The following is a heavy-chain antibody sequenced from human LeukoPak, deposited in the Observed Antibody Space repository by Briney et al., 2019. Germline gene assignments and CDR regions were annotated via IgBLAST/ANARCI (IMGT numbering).Heavy chain of an antibody. CDR2: TDPSDSYT. CDR3: ASLEMATDY. V-gene: IGHV5-10-1*01. CDR1: AYSFTRYW. Sequence: GESLKISCKGSAYSFTRYWISWVRQMPGKGLEWMGRTDPSDSYTNYSPSFQGRVTISADKSISTAYLQWASLKASDTAMYYCASLEMATDYWGQGTLVTVSS. J-gene: IGHJ4*02. D-gene: IGHD5-24*01.